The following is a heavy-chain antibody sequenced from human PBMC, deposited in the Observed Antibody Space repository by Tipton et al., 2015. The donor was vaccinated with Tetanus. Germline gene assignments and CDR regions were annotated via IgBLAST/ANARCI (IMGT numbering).Heavy chain of an antibody. D-gene: IGHD6-19*01. J-gene: IGHJ4*02. CDR2: INRDGSGT. Sequence: SLRLSCAASGFTFSSYWMHWVRQAPGKGLVWVSRINRDGSGTTYADSVKGRFTISRDNVKNTLYLQMNSLRVEDTAVYYCTREALQVPGTKDFGYWGREPWSPSPQ. V-gene: IGHV3-74*01. CDR1: GFTFSSYW. CDR3: TREALQVPGTKDFGY.